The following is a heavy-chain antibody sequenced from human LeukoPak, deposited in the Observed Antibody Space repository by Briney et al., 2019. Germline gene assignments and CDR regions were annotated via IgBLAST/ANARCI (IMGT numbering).Heavy chain of an antibody. CDR2: IYTRGST. J-gene: IGHJ5*01. Sequence: SETLSLTCNVSGGSISSGRYYWSWIRQPAGKGLEWIGRIYTRGSTNYNPSLKSRVTMSVDTSKNQFSLKLSSVTAADTAVYYCAPDGMVRGPDAWFDSWGQGTLVTVSS. V-gene: IGHV4-61*02. D-gene: IGHD3-10*01. CDR3: APDGMVRGPDAWFDS. CDR1: GGSISSGRYY.